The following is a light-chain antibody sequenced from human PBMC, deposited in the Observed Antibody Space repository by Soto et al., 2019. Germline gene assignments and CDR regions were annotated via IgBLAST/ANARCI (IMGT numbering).Light chain of an antibody. CDR3: LHDTRRPPT. CDR2: KVS. J-gene: IGKJ1*01. CDR1: HSLLYSNGNTY. Sequence: DVVMTQSPLSLTVTLGQPASISCTSSHSLLYSNGNTYLHWFLQRPGQSPRRLIYKVSNRGSGVTDRFSGSVSGTDFTLRINRVEADDVGVYYYLHDTRRPPTFGQGTKVEIE. V-gene: IGKV2-30*01.